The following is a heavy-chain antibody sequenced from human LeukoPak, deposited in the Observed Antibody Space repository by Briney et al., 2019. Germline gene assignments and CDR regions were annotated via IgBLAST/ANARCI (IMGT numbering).Heavy chain of an antibody. Sequence: SETLSLTCTVSGASISSGSYYWSWIRQPAGKGLEWIGRIYTSGSTNYNPSLKSRVTISVDRSKNQFSLKLSSVTAADTAVYYCARHRKVVVAATYSFDYWGQGTLVTVSS. D-gene: IGHD2-15*01. CDR1: GASISSGSYY. V-gene: IGHV4-61*02. J-gene: IGHJ4*02. CDR2: IYTSGST. CDR3: ARHRKVVVAATYSFDY.